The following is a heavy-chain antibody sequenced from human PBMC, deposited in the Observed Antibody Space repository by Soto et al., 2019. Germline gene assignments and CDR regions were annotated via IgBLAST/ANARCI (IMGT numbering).Heavy chain of an antibody. D-gene: IGHD6-13*01. J-gene: IGHJ6*02. CDR2: IYYIGST. V-gene: IGHV4-31*03. CDR1: GGSISSGGYY. Sequence: QVQLQESGPGLVKPSQTLSLACTVSGGSISSGGYYWSWIRQHPGKSLEWIGYIYYIGSTYYNPSLKIRVTLAVDASKNQCSLKLSSVTAADTAVYYWARDIAASRMAVWGQGTTVTVSS. CDR3: ARDIAASRMAV.